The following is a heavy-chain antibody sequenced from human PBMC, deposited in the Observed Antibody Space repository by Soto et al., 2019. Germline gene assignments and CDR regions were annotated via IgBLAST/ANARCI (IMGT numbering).Heavy chain of an antibody. D-gene: IGHD1-26*01. J-gene: IGHJ4*02. CDR1: GYTFTGYY. Sequence: ASVKVSCKASGYTFTGYYMHWVRQAPGQGLEWMGWINPNSGGTNYAQKFQGWVTMTRDTSISTAYMELSRLRSDDTAVYYCARGLIVGDTNYFDYWGQGTPVTVAS. CDR2: INPNSGGT. CDR3: ARGLIVGDTNYFDY. V-gene: IGHV1-2*04.